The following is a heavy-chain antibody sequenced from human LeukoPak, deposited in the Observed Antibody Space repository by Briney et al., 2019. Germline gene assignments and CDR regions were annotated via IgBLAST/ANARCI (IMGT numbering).Heavy chain of an antibody. J-gene: IGHJ4*02. CDR2: ISSSGSTI. CDR1: GFTFSDYY. CDR3: ARAPDLPPPPFDY. V-gene: IGHV3-11*01. Sequence: GGSLRLSCAASGFTFSDYYMSWIRQASGKGLEWVSYISSSGSTIYYADSVKGRFTISRDNAKNSLYLQMNSLRAEDTAVYYCARAPDLPPPPFDYWGQGTLVTVSS.